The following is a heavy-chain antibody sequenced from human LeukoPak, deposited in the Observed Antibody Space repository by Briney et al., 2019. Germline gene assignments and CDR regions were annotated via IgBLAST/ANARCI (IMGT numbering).Heavy chain of an antibody. V-gene: IGHV4-39*01. D-gene: IGHD6-13*01. J-gene: IGHJ6*03. CDR2: IYYSGST. CDR1: GGSICSSSYY. Sequence: SETLSLTCTVSGGSICSSSYYWGWIRKPPGKGLEWIGSIYYSGSTYYNPSLKGRVTISVDTSKNQFSLKLSSVTAADTAVYYCARRWYSSPKYYYYMDVWGKGTTVTVSS. CDR3: ARRWYSSPKYYYYMDV.